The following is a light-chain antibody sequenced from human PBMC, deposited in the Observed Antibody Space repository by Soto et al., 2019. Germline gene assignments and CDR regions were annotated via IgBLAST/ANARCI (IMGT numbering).Light chain of an antibody. Sequence: DIEMSQSHSSLAASXXDIVXMTCRASQSLNRWLAWYQQKPGKAPKXXIYDASSLQSGVPSRFSGSGAGTEFALTISSLQPDDFATYYCQQYNTYSWTFGPGTKVDIK. CDR2: DAS. V-gene: IGKV1-5*01. J-gene: IGKJ1*01. CDR3: QQYNTYSWT. CDR1: QSLNRW.